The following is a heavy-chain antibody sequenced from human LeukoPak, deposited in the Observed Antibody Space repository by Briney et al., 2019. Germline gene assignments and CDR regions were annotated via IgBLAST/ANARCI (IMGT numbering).Heavy chain of an antibody. CDR1: GGSISSSSYY. CDR2: IYHSGST. D-gene: IGHD2-21*02. J-gene: IGHJ4*02. V-gene: IGHV4-30-2*01. CDR3: ASYAPAVTYYFDY. Sequence: SETLSLTCTVSGGSISSSSYYWSWIRQPPGKGLEWIGYIYHSGSTYYNPSLKSRVTISVDRSKNQFSLKLSSVTAADTAVYYCASYAPAVTYYFDYWGQGTLVTVSS.